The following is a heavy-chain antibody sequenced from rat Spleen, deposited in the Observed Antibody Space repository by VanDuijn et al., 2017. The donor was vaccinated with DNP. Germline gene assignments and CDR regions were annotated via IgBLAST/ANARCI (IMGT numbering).Heavy chain of an antibody. CDR1: GFTFSDYY. Sequence: EVQLVESGGGLVQPGRSLKLSCAASGFTFSDYYMAWVRQAPKKGLELVATISHDAGRTYYRDSVKGRLSISRDNAKRTLYLQMDSLSSEDTATYYCARQYFYSGDDNWFAYWGQGTLVTVSS. J-gene: IGHJ3*01. CDR3: ARQYFYSGDDNWFAY. V-gene: IGHV5-7*01. CDR2: ISHDAGRT. D-gene: IGHD1-1*01.